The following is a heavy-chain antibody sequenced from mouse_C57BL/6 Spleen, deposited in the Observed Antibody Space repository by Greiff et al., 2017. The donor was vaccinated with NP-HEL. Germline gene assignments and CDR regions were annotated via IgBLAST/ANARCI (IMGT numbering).Heavy chain of an antibody. Sequence: EVQLVESGGGLVKPGGSLKLSCAASGFTFSDYGMHWVRQAPEKGLEWVAYISSGSSTIYYADTVKGRFTISRGNAKNTLFLQMTSLRSEDTAMYYCARPSSPYYYAMDYWGQGTSVTVSS. CDR3: ARPSSPYYYAMDY. D-gene: IGHD1-1*01. V-gene: IGHV5-17*01. J-gene: IGHJ4*01. CDR1: GFTFSDYG. CDR2: ISSGSSTI.